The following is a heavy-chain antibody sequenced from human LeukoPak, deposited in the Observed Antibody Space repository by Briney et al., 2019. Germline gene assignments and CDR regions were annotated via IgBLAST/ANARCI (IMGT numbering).Heavy chain of an antibody. CDR1: GGSISSSSYY. CDR3: ARDSSIAVAGIFDY. Sequence: SETLSLTCTVSGGSISSSSYYLGWIRQPPGKGLEWIGSISYSGSTYYNPSLKSRVTISVDTSKNQFSLKLSSVTAADTAVYYCARDSSIAVAGIFDYWGQGTLVTVSS. CDR2: ISYSGST. V-gene: IGHV4-39*07. D-gene: IGHD6-19*01. J-gene: IGHJ4*02.